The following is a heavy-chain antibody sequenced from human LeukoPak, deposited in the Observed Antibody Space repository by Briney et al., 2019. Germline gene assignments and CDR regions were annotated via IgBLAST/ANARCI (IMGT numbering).Heavy chain of an antibody. CDR2: INQSGST. Sequence: PSETLSHTCAVYGGSFSGYYWSWIRQPPGKGLEWIGEINQSGSTNYNPSLKSRVTISVDTSKKQFSLRLSPVTAADTAVYYCAAGCSSTSCYWYYYTDVWGKGTTVTVSS. V-gene: IGHV4-34*01. CDR1: GGSFSGYY. CDR3: AAGCSSTSCYWYYYTDV. D-gene: IGHD2-2*01. J-gene: IGHJ6*03.